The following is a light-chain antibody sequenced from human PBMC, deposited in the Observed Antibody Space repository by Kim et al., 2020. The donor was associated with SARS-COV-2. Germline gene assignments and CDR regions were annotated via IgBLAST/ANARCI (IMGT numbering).Light chain of an antibody. Sequence: PGERDTVTCRARESDDSSRLAWYQQKPGQAPRILIFGASSRATGIPDRCSGSGSGTEFTLTISRREPEDFAVYYCQQLGGSPPITFGQGTRLEIK. J-gene: IGKJ5*01. CDR3: QQLGGSPPIT. CDR1: ESDDSSR. V-gene: IGKV3-20*01. CDR2: GAS.